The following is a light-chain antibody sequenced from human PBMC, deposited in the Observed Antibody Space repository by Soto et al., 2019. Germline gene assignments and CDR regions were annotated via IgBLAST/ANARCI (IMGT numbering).Light chain of an antibody. CDR1: QRLTMW. V-gene: IGKV1-5*03. J-gene: IGKJ1*01. Sequence: DIHMTQSPSTLSASVGDRVTITCRASQRLTMWLAWYQQKPGKAPNLLIYKTSSLESVVPSRFSGNRSGTVFNLTTSRLMPVDFAKYYCQHWSDYSRAFGQGTKVEVK. CDR2: KTS. CDR3: QHWSDYSRA.